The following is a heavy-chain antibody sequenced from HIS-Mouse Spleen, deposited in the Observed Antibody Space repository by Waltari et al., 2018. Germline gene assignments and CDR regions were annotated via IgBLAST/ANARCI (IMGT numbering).Heavy chain of an antibody. J-gene: IGHJ3*02. CDR1: GFTFSSSG. Sequence: EVQLVESGGGLVQPGGSLELPCAASGFTFSSSGMHWVRQAPGKGLGWVSRINSDGSSTSYADSVKGRFTISRDNAKNTLYLQMNSLRAEDTAVYYCARDLELDAFDIWGQGTMVTVSS. CDR2: INSDGSST. D-gene: IGHD1-1*01. V-gene: IGHV3-74*01. CDR3: ARDLELDAFDI.